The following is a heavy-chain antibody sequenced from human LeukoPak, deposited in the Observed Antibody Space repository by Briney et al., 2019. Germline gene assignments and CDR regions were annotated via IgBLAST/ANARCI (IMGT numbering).Heavy chain of an antibody. V-gene: IGHV3-9*01. CDR1: GFTFDDFA. J-gene: IGHJ6*02. CDR3: AKLAGVYGLGSYYHDYYGMDV. D-gene: IGHD3-10*01. Sequence: SLTRYCAACGFTFDDFALQWLRPAQGKGRVGGSVISWSSGSIGYAYSVKGRFTISRDNAKNSLYLQMNSLRAEDTALYYCAKLAGVYGLGSYYHDYYGMDVWGQGTTVTVSS. CDR2: ISWSSGSI.